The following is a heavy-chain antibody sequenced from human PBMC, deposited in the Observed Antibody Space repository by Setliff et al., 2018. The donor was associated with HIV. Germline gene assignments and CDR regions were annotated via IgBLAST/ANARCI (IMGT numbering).Heavy chain of an antibody. Sequence: SVKVSCKASGGTFTSSAISWVRQARGQGLEWMGAIIPHFDAPQYAQKFQGRVAMAWDTSISTAYMVLSNLKSEDTAVYYCATARRDYYDRGRRSHYYIDVWGKGTTVTVSS. CDR2: IIPHFDAP. CDR1: GGTFTSSA. V-gene: IGHV1-69*06. CDR3: ATARRDYYDRGRRSHYYIDV. D-gene: IGHD3-22*01. J-gene: IGHJ6*03.